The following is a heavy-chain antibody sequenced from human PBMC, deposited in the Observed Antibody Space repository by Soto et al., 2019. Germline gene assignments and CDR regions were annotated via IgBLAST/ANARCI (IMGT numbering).Heavy chain of an antibody. CDR2: ISAYNGNT. J-gene: IGHJ4*02. Sequence: ASVKVSCKASGYTFTSYGISWVRQAPGQGLEWMGWISAYNGNTNYAQRLQGRVTMTTDTSTSTAYMELRSLRSDDTAVYYCARGSPYYYGSGSYLFDYWGQGTLVTVSS. CDR3: ARGSPYYYGSGSYLFDY. D-gene: IGHD3-10*01. V-gene: IGHV1-18*01. CDR1: GYTFTSYG.